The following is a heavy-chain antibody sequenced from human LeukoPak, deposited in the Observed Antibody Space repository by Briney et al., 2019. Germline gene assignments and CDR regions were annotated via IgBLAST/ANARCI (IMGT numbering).Heavy chain of an antibody. CDR3: ARGGSYLSAFDI. J-gene: IGHJ3*02. CDR1: GFTFSSYA. Sequence: GGSMRLSCAASGFTFSSYAMSWVRQAPGKGLEWVSAISGSGGSTYYADSVKGRFTISRDNSKNTLYLQMNSLRAEDTAVYYCARGGSYLSAFDIWGQGTMVTVSS. V-gene: IGHV3-23*01. D-gene: IGHD1-26*01. CDR2: ISGSGGST.